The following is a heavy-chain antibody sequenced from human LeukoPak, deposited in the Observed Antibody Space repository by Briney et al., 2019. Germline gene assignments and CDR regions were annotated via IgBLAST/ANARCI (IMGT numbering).Heavy chain of an antibody. CDR2: IDPSDSYT. V-gene: IGHV5-10-1*01. Sequence: GGSLEISCQGSGSPFTSFWISRVRRLPGKGPEWMGRIDPSDSYTNYSPSFQGHVTISADKSISTAYLQWSSLKASDTAMYYCARKYSSGWVDYWGQGTLVTVSS. D-gene: IGHD6-19*01. CDR3: ARKYSSGWVDY. J-gene: IGHJ4*02. CDR1: GSPFTSFW.